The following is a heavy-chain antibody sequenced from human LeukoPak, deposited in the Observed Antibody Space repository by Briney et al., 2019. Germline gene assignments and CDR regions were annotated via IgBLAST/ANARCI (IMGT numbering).Heavy chain of an antibody. Sequence: GRSLRLSCAASGFTFDDYAMHWVRQAPGKGLEWVSGISWNSGSIGYADSVKGRFTISRDNAKNSLYLQMNSLRAEDTAVYYCARRGRAWSGPSYYYYMDVWGKGTTVTVSS. CDR1: GFTFDDYA. D-gene: IGHD3-3*01. CDR3: ARRGRAWSGPSYYYYMDV. J-gene: IGHJ6*03. V-gene: IGHV3-9*01. CDR2: ISWNSGSI.